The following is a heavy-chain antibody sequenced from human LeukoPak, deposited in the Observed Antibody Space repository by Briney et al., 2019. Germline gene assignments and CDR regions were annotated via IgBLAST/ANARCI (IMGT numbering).Heavy chain of an antibody. V-gene: IGHV1-8*01. Sequence: ASVKVSCKASGYTFTSYDINWVRQATGQGLEWMGWMNPNSGNTGYAQKFQGRVTMTRNTSISTAYMELSSLGSEDTAVYYCARKNTGRDYYYYYGMDVWGQGTTVTVSS. CDR3: ARKNTGRDYYYYYGMDV. D-gene: IGHD2-8*02. J-gene: IGHJ6*02. CDR2: MNPNSGNT. CDR1: GYTFTSYD.